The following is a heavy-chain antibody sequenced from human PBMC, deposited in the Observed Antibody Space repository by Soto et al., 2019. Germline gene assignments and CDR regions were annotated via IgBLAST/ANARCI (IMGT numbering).Heavy chain of an antibody. V-gene: IGHV3-7*01. J-gene: IGHJ4*02. CDR2: IRHDGREE. CDR3: ARDVGTVPATD. Sequence: GGSLRLCCVGCGVSFCGYWMSWVRQAPGKGLQWVANIRHDGREEQFVDSLKGRFTISRDNAKNSLYLHVSSLRVEDTAVYYCARDVGTVPATDLGQGVLVTVSS. D-gene: IGHD2-15*01. CDR1: GVSFCGYW.